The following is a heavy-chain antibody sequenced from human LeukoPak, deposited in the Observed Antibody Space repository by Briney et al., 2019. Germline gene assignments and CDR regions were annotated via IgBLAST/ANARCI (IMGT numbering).Heavy chain of an antibody. D-gene: IGHD3-22*01. CDR1: GGSISSSSYY. V-gene: IGHV4-39*01. CDR3: ARLEIDSSGYIDY. J-gene: IGHJ4*02. CDR2: TYYSGST. Sequence: ASETLSLTCTVSGGSISSSSYYWGWIRQPPGKGLEWIGSTYYSGSTYYNPSLKSRVTISVDTSKNQFSLKLSSVTAADTAVYYCARLEIDSSGYIDYWGQGTLVTVSS.